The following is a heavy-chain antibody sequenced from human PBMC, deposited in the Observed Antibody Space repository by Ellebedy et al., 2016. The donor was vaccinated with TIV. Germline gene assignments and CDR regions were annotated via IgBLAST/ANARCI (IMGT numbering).Heavy chain of an antibody. CDR1: GYTFTGYY. D-gene: IGHD2-15*01. Sequence: AASVKVSCKASGYTFTGYYMHWVRQAPGQGLEWMGWINPNSGGTNYAQKFQGWVTMTRDTSISTAYMELSRLRSDDTAVYYCARAGYCSGGSCSGPDAFDIWGQGTMVTVSS. CDR3: ARAGYCSGGSCSGPDAFDI. J-gene: IGHJ3*02. CDR2: INPNSGGT. V-gene: IGHV1-2*04.